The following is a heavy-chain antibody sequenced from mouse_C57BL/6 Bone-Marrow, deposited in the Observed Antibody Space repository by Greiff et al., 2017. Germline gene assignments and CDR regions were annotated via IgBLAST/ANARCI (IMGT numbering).Heavy chain of an antibody. D-gene: IGHD2-3*01. Sequence: EVKLQESGGGLVQPKGSLKLSCAASGFSFNTYAMNWVRQAPGQGLEWVARIRSKSNNYATYYADSVKDRFTISRDDSESMLYLQMHNVRTEDTAMYYCVRDGYYFDYWGQGTTRTVSS. CDR3: VRDGYYFDY. V-gene: IGHV10-1*01. CDR1: GFSFNTYA. CDR2: IRSKSNNYAT. J-gene: IGHJ2*01.